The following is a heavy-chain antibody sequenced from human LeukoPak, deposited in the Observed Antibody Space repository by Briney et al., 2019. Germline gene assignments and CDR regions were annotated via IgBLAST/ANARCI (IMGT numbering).Heavy chain of an antibody. D-gene: IGHD3-10*01. J-gene: IGHJ5*02. CDR3: ERPSPYGSGTLTWCDP. V-gene: IGHV4-39*02. CDR1: GGPIRSDTFY. CDR2: IHYSGST. Sequence: PSETLSLTCSVSGGPIRSDTFYWGRIRQPPGKGLEWIGSIHYSGSTYYNPSLESRVIMSVDISKNHFSLKLNSVTAADTAVYYCERPSPYGSGTLTWCDPWGQGILVTVSS.